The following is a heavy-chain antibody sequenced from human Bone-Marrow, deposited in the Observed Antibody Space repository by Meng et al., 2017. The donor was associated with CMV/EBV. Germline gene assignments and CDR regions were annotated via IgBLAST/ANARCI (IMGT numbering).Heavy chain of an antibody. J-gene: IGHJ4*02. V-gene: IGHV3-21*01. CDR2: ISSSSSYI. D-gene: IGHD3-3*01. Sequence: GESLKISCAASGFTFSSYWMHWVRQAPGKGLEWVSSISSSSSYIYYADSVKGRFTISRDNAKNSLYLQMNSLRAEDTAVYYCASTVATYYDFWSGYQTYDYWGQGTLVTVSS. CDR1: GFTFSSYW. CDR3: ASTVATYYDFWSGYQTYDY.